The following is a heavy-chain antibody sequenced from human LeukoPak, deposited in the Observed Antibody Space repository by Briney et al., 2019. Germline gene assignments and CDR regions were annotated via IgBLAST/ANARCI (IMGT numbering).Heavy chain of an antibody. Sequence: ASVKVSCKASAYTFTSYDINWVRQATGQGLKWMGWMNPNSGNTGYAQKFQGRVTMTRNTSISTAYMELSSLRSEDTAVYYCARGAPGSYCSGGSCPYFDYWGQGTLISVSS. D-gene: IGHD2-15*01. J-gene: IGHJ4*02. V-gene: IGHV1-8*01. CDR3: ARGAPGSYCSGGSCPYFDY. CDR1: AYTFTSYD. CDR2: MNPNSGNT.